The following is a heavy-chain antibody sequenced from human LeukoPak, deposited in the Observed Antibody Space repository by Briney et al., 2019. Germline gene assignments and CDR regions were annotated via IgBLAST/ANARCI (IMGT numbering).Heavy chain of an antibody. CDR2: VSYGGNEK. D-gene: IGHD5-24*01. Sequence: GGSLRLSCAASGFTFSRYGMHWVRQAPGKGLEWVAVVSYGGNEKYYADSVKGRFTISRDNFKNTLYLQMNSLRTEDTAVYYCAKVAEMATTTGYFDYWGQGTLVTVSS. CDR1: GFTFSRYG. J-gene: IGHJ4*02. V-gene: IGHV3-30*18. CDR3: AKVAEMATTTGYFDY.